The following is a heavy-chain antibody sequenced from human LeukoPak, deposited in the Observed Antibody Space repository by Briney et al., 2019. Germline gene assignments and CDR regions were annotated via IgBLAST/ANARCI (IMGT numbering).Heavy chain of an antibody. J-gene: IGHJ6*02. CDR1: GFTFSSYA. CDR3: AKPKATSSGYYYYGLDV. Sequence: GGSLRLSCAASGFTFSSYAMSWVRQAPGKGLEWVSGITANGPGTYYVDSVKGRFTISRDNSKNTLYLQMNSLRAEDTAVYYCAKPKATSSGYYYYGLDVWGQGTTVTVS. CDR2: ITANGPGT. V-gene: IGHV3-23*01. D-gene: IGHD3-22*01.